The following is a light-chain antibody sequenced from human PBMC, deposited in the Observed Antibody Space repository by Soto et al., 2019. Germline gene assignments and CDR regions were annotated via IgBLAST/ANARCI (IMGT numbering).Light chain of an antibody. V-gene: IGKV3-20*01. CDR3: QQYGRLPPRT. CDR2: GAS. CDR1: QSVASNY. J-gene: IGKJ1*01. Sequence: ELVLTQSQGTLSLSPGERATLSCRASQSVASNYIAWYQQKPSQAPRLLIYGASSRATGIPDRFSGSGSGTDFTLTISRLEPEDFAVYYCQQYGRLPPRTFGQGTKVDIK.